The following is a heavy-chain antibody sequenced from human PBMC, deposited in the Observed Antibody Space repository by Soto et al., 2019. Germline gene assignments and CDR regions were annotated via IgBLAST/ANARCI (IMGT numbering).Heavy chain of an antibody. CDR3: ARGMEDTAMVPFDY. Sequence: QVQLVQSGAEVKKPGSSVKVSCKASGGTFSSYAISWVRQDPGQGLEWMGGIIPIFGTANYAQKFQGRVTMTADESTSTAYMERSSLRSEDTAVYYCARGMEDTAMVPFDYWGQGTLVTVSS. CDR2: IIPIFGTA. CDR1: GGTFSSYA. D-gene: IGHD5-18*01. V-gene: IGHV1-69*01. J-gene: IGHJ4*02.